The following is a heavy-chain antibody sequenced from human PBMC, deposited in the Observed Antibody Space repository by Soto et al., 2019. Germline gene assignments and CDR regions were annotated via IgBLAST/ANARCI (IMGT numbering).Heavy chain of an antibody. Sequence: GGSLRLSCAASGFTFSNAWMSWVRQAPGKGLEWVGRIKSKTDGGATDYAAPEKGRFTISRDDSKDTLHLQMNSLKTGDTAVDYCTTDYVVGATRIVVWGKGTTVTVSS. V-gene: IGHV3-15*01. D-gene: IGHD1-26*01. J-gene: IGHJ6*04. CDR1: GFTFSNAW. CDR2: IKSKTDGGAT. CDR3: TTDYVVGATRIVV.